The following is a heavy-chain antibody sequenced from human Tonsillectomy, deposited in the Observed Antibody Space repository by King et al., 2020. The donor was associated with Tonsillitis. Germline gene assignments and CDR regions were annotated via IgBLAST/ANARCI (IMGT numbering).Heavy chain of an antibody. D-gene: IGHD6-13*01. CDR2: ISYDGSNK. CDR3: ATAGTGWDY. CDR1: GFTFSSYG. J-gene: IGHJ4*02. Sequence: VQLVESGGGVVQPGRSLRLSCAASGFTFSSYGMHWVRQAPGKGLEWVAVISYDGSNKYYADSVKGRFTISRDNSKNTLYLQMNSLRAEDTAVYYFATAGTGWDYWGQGTLVTVSS. V-gene: IGHV3-30*03.